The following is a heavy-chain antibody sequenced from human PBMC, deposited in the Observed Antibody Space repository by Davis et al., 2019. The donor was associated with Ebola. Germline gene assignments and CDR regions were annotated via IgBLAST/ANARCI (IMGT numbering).Heavy chain of an antibody. CDR3: ARDQGDDYGDYRRYGMDV. D-gene: IGHD4-17*01. J-gene: IGHJ6*02. CDR2: IWYDGSNK. CDR1: GLTFSSYG. V-gene: IGHV3-33*08. Sequence: LSLTCAASGLTFSSYGMHWVRQAPGKGLEWVAVIWYDGSNKYYADSVKGRFTISRDNSKNTLYLQMNSLRAEDTAVYYCARDQGDDYGDYRRYGMDVWGQGTTVTVSS.